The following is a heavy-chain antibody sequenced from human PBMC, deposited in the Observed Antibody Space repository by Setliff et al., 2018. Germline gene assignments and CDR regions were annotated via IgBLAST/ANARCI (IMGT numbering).Heavy chain of an antibody. V-gene: IGHV4-34*12. CDR1: GGSFSGYY. D-gene: IGHD3-22*01. CDR2: IIHSGST. Sequence: PSEALSLTCAVYGGSFSGYYWSWIRQPPGKRLEWIGEIIHSGSTNYNPPLKSRVTISMDTSKNQFSLKVSSVTAADTAVYYCARDVFPYHYEGAFDIWGQGTMVTVSS. CDR3: ARDVFPYHYEGAFDI. J-gene: IGHJ3*02.